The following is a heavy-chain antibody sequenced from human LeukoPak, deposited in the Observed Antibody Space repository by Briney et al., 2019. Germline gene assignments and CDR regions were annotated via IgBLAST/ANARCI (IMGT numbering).Heavy chain of an antibody. V-gene: IGHV4-4*07. CDR2: INPSGST. CDR1: GGSISSYS. CDR3: ARQQLRTMASFDY. D-gene: IGHD4/OR15-4a*01. J-gene: IGHJ4*02. Sequence: SETLSLTCTVSGGSISSYSWSWIRLPAGKGLEWIGRINPSGSTNYNPSLKSRVTMSLDTSKNQFSLKLNSVTAADTAVYYCARQQLRTMASFDYWGQGTLVTVSS.